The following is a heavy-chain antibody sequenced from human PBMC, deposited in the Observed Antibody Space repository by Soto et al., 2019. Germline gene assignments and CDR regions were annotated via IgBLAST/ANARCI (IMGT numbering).Heavy chain of an antibody. J-gene: IGHJ4*02. Sequence: WTWLRQSPGKGLEWIGYIYHDRGTYYNPSLRSRLRLSLDISENQFSLKLASVTAADTAVYYCARMRLNYGADFWGQGIRVTVSS. V-gene: IGHV4-30-4*08. CDR2: IYHDRGT. CDR3: ARMRLNYGADF. D-gene: IGHD1-7*01.